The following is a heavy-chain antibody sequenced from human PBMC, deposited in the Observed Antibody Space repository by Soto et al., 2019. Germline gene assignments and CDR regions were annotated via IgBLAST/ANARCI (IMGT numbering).Heavy chain of an antibody. Sequence: PSEPLSLTCTVSGGSISSSSCYWGWIRQPPGKGLEWIGSLYYSGSTYYNPSLKSRITTSVDTSKNQFSLKLSSVTAADTAVYFCASYTASPGFDPLGQETAVTVSS. J-gene: IGHJ5*02. CDR2: LYYSGST. D-gene: IGHD5-18*01. CDR1: GGSISSSSCY. CDR3: ASYTASPGFDP. V-gene: IGHV4-39*01.